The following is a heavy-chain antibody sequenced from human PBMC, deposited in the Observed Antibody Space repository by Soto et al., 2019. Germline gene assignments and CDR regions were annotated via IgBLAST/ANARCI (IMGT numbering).Heavy chain of an antibody. CDR1: GGSISSSSYY. D-gene: IGHD3-9*01. CDR3: ARVFDYYNWFDP. J-gene: IGHJ5*02. V-gene: IGHV4-39*01. Sequence: SETLSLTCTVSGGSISSSSYYWGWIRQPPGKGLEWIGSIYYSGSTYYNPSLKSRVTISVDTSKNQFSLKLSSVTAADTAVYYCARVFDYYNWFDPWGQGTLVTVSS. CDR2: IYYSGST.